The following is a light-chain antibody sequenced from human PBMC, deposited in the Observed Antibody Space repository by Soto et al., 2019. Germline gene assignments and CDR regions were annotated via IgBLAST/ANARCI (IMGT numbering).Light chain of an antibody. CDR3: QQYNSNPCT. J-gene: IGKJ3*01. Sequence: DIQMPQSPSSLSASVGDTVTITCRASRGISSPLAWFQQKPGTAPKSLIYGVSTLQSGVSSRFSGSGSGTDFTLTISSLQPEDVAPYYCQQYNSNPCTFGHGTRVEIK. CDR2: GVS. V-gene: IGKV1-16*01. CDR1: RGISSP.